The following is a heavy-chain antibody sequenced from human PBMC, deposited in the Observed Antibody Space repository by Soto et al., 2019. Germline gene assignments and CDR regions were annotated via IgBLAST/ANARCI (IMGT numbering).Heavy chain of an antibody. J-gene: IGHJ4*02. CDR1: GGSFSGYY. CDR3: ARRRPPRGSCHDY. D-gene: IGHD2-2*01. V-gene: IGHV4-34*01. CDR2: INHSGST. Sequence: QVQLQQWGAGLLKPSETLSLTCAVYGGSFSGYYWSWIRQPPGKGLEGIGEINHSGSTNYNPSLKSRVTISVDTSKNQFSLKLSSVTAADTAVYYCARRRPPRGSCHDYWGQGTLVTVSS.